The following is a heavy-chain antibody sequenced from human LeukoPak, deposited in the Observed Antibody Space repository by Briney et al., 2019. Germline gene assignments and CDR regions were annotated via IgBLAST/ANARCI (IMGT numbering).Heavy chain of an antibody. V-gene: IGHV3-74*01. J-gene: IGHJ4*02. D-gene: IGHD3-10*01. CDR1: GFTFSDTW. CDR3: AREPYDGELPDDY. CDR2: INSDGSSA. Sequence: GGSLRLSCAASGFTFSDTWMHWVRQAPGKGLVRVSRINSDGSSASYADSVKGRFTISRDNAKNTLYLQMNSLRAEDTAVYYCAREPYDGELPDDYWGQGTLVTVSS.